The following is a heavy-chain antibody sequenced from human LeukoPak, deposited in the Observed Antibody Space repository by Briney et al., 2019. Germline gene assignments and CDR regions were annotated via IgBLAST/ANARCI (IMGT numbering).Heavy chain of an antibody. CDR1: GFTFSSYS. CDR2: ISSSSSTI. D-gene: IGHD3-3*01. Sequence: PGGSLRLSCAASGFTFSSYSMNWVRQAPGKGLEWVSYISSSSSTIYYADSVKGRFTISRDNAKNSLYLQMNSLRAEDTAIYYCAKFPHGGFWSGDAFSYYFDSWGQGTLVTVSS. J-gene: IGHJ4*02. CDR3: AKFPHGGFWSGDAFSYYFDS. V-gene: IGHV3-48*04.